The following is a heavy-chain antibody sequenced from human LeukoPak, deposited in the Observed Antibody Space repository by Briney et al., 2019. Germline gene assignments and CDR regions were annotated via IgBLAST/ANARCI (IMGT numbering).Heavy chain of an antibody. V-gene: IGHV3-23*01. J-gene: IGHJ5*02. CDR3: ARGYDFWSGDLNWFDH. CDR1: GFTFSSYA. CDR2: ISGSGGST. D-gene: IGHD3-3*01. Sequence: GGSLRLSCAASGFTFSSYAMSWVRQAPGKGLEWVSAISGSGGSTYYADSVKGRFTISRDNAKNSLYLQMNSLRAEDTAVYYCARGYDFWSGDLNWFDHWGQGTLVTVSS.